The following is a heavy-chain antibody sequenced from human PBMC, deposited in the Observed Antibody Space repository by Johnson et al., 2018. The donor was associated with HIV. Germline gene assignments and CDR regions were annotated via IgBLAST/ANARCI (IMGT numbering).Heavy chain of an antibody. V-gene: IGHV3-30-3*02. J-gene: IGHJ3*02. CDR3: AKQKQQLVLAYAFDI. D-gene: IGHD6-13*01. CDR1: GFTFSSYA. CDR2: ISYDGSNK. Sequence: QVQLVESGGGVVQPGRSLRLSCAASGFTFSSYAMHWVRQAPGKGLEWVAVISYDGSNKYYADSVKGRFTISRDNSKNTLYLQMNSLRAEDTAVYYCAKQKQQLVLAYAFDIWGQGTMVTVSS.